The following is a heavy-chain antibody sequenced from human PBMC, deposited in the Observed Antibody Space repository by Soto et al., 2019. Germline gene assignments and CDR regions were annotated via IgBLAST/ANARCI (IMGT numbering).Heavy chain of an antibody. D-gene: IGHD3-9*01. CDR1: GGSFSGYY. Sequence: QVQLQQWGAGPLRPLETLSLTCGVSGGSFSGYYWAWIRQSPGKGLEWIGEINDRGSINYNPSLKRRVSISVETSKNHYSLNLRSVTAADTAVYYGARESHDILPGPPWGWYCDLWGRGTLVTVSS. CDR3: ARESHDILPGPPWGWYCDL. V-gene: IGHV4-34*01. CDR2: INDRGSI. J-gene: IGHJ2*01.